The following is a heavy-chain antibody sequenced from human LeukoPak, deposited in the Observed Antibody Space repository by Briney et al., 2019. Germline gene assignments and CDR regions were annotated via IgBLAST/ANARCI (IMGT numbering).Heavy chain of an antibody. V-gene: IGHV4-38-2*02. CDR1: GYSTSSGYY. D-gene: IGHD3-9*01. J-gene: IGHJ3*02. Sequence: SETLSLTCTVSGYSTSSGYYWGWIRQPPGKGLEWIGSIYHSGSTYYNPSLKSRVTISVDTSKNQFSLKLSSVTAADTAVYYCARLTGYRIESAFDIWGQGTMVTVSS. CDR2: IYHSGST. CDR3: ARLTGYRIESAFDI.